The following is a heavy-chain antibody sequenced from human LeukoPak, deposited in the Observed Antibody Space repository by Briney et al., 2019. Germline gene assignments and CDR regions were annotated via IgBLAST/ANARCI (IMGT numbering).Heavy chain of an antibody. CDR2: IYYSGST. Sequence: PSQTLSLTCTVSGGSIIHGDHYWRWIRQPPGKGLEWIGYIYYSGSTYYNPSLKSRVTISVDTSKNQFSLKLSSVTAADTAVYYCASKVPAVPEFDYWGQGTLVTVSS. J-gene: IGHJ4*02. D-gene: IGHD2-2*01. CDR3: ASKVPAVPEFDY. CDR1: GGSIIHGDHY. V-gene: IGHV4-30-4*01.